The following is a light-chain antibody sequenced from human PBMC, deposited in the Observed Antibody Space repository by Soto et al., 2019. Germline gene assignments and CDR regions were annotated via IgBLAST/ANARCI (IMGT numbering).Light chain of an antibody. CDR3: QQYGSSPRT. J-gene: IGKJ1*01. Sequence: EIVLTQSPGTLSLSPGERATLSCRASQSVSSSYLAWYQQKPGQAPRLLIYGASSRATGIPDRFSGSGSGTDFTLTISRLEPEDFAVYYCQQYGSSPRTFVQGTKVES. CDR2: GAS. V-gene: IGKV3-20*01. CDR1: QSVSSSY.